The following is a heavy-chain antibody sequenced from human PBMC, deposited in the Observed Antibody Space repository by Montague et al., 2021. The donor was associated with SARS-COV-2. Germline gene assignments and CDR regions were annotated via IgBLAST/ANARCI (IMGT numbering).Heavy chain of an antibody. D-gene: IGHD4-11*01. J-gene: IGHJ4*02. Sequence: SETLSLTCALSGVSTTSTNWWSLVRQPPGKGLEWIGEISYGGIATYNPSLKSRATISMDRSRNLFSLKLSSVTAADTAIYYCAGKVLTVPADYWGQGTLVTVS. CDR2: ISYGGIA. CDR3: AGKVLTVPADY. CDR1: GVSTTSTNW. V-gene: IGHV4-4*02.